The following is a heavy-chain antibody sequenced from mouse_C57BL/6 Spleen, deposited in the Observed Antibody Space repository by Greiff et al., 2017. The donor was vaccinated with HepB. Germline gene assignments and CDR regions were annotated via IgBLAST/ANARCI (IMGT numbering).Heavy chain of an antibody. J-gene: IGHJ2*01. CDR3: AKKGYGNGGYFDY. CDR2: IWRGGST. V-gene: IGHV2-5*01. Sequence: VKLQQSGPGLVQPSQSLSITCTVSGFSLTSYGVHWVRQSPGKGLEWLGVIWRGGSTDYNAAFMSRLSITKDNSKSQVFFKMNSLQADDTAIYYCAKKGYGNGGYFDYWGQGTTLTVSS. CDR1: GFSLTSYG. D-gene: IGHD2-1*01.